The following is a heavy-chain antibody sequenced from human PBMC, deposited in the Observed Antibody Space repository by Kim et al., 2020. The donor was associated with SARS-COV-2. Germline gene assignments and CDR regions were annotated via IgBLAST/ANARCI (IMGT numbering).Heavy chain of an antibody. V-gene: IGHV1-2*02. Sequence: AQKFQGRVTRTRDTSISTAYMELSRLRSDDTAVYYCARAHKQYVEMADYWGQGTLVTVSS. J-gene: IGHJ4*02. D-gene: IGHD3-16*01. CDR3: ARAHKQYVEMADY.